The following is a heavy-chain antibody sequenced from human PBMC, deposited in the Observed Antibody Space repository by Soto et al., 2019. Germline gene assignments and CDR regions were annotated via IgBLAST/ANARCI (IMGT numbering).Heavy chain of an antibody. CDR1: GGSISSYY. Sequence: SETLSLTCTVSGGSISSYYWSWIRQPPGKGLEWIGYMYYSGSTNYNPSLKSRVTISVDTSKNKFSLKLSSVTAADTAAEYCGGKNYDSSGYFDYWGQGTLVTVSS. CDR2: MYYSGST. D-gene: IGHD3-22*01. J-gene: IGHJ4*02. V-gene: IGHV4-59*01. CDR3: GGKNYDSSGYFDY.